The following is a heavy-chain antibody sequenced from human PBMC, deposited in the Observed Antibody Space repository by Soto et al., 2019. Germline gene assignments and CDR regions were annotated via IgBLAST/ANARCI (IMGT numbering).Heavy chain of an antibody. D-gene: IGHD6-19*01. CDR3: ARTQWLVPLYFEY. V-gene: IGHV1-69*02. CDR2: IIPILGIA. Sequence: SVKVSCKASGGTFSSYTISWVRQAPGQGLEWMGRIIPILGIANYAQKFQGRVTITADKSTSTAYMELSSLRSGDTAVYYCARTQWLVPLYFEYWGQGTLVTVSS. CDR1: GGTFSSYT. J-gene: IGHJ4*02.